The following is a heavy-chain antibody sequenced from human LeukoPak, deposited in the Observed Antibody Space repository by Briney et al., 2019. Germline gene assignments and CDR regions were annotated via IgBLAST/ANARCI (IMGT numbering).Heavy chain of an antibody. CDR1: GFTFSSYA. V-gene: IGHV3-66*01. Sequence: GGSLRLSCAASGFTFSSYAMSWVRQAPGKGLEWVSVIYSGGSTYYADSVKGRFTISRDNSKNTLYLQMNSLRAEDTAVYYCARGLSGSYSPLDYWGQGTLVTVSS. D-gene: IGHD1-26*01. CDR2: IYSGGST. J-gene: IGHJ4*02. CDR3: ARGLSGSYSPLDY.